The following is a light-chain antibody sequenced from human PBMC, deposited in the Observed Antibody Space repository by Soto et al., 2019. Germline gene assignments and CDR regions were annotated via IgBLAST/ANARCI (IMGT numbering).Light chain of an antibody. V-gene: IGLV3-21*02. CDR3: QVWDSSSGLLV. Sequence: SYELTQPPSVSVAPGQTARITCGGNNTGSKSVHWYQQKPGQAPVLVVYDDSGRPSGIPERFSGSNSGNTATLTISRVEAGDEADYYCQVWDSSSGLLVFGTGTKVTVL. J-gene: IGLJ1*01. CDR1: NTGSKS. CDR2: DDS.